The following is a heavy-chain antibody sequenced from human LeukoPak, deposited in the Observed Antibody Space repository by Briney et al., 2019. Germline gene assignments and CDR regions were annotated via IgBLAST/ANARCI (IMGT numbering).Heavy chain of an antibody. J-gene: IGHJ6*02. CDR1: GFTFSSYA. D-gene: IGHD2-2*01. V-gene: IGHV3-23*01. Sequence: GGSLRLSCAASGFTFSSYAMSWVRQAPGKGLEWVSAISGSGGSTYYADSVKGRFTISRDNSKNTLYLQMNSLRAEDTAVYYCAKGPSDCSSTSCYGVYYYYGMDVWGQGTRSPSP. CDR2: ISGSGGST. CDR3: AKGPSDCSSTSCYGVYYYYGMDV.